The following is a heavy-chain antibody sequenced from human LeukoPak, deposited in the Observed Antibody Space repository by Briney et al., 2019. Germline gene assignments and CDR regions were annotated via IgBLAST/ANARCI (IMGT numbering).Heavy chain of an antibody. J-gene: IGHJ3*02. CDR3: ARVLYCTNGVCFHDAFDI. D-gene: IGHD2-8*01. CDR1: GFTFSSYS. CDR2: ISTSSSYI. Sequence: GGSLRLSCAASGFTFSSYSMNWVRQAPGKGLEWVSSISTSSSYIYYADSVEGRFTISRDNAKNSLSLQMNSLRAEDTAVYYCARVLYCTNGVCFHDAFDIWGQGTMVTVSS. V-gene: IGHV3-21*01.